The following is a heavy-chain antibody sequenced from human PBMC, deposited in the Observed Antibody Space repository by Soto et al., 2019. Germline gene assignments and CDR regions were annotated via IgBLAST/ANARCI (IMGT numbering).Heavy chain of an antibody. D-gene: IGHD3-22*01. CDR1: GGSISSGDYY. V-gene: IGHV4-31*03. J-gene: IGHJ5*02. CDR2: IYYSGST. CDR3: STSPYYYDSSGYYGNNWFDP. Sequence: SETLSLTCTVSGGSISSGDYYWSWIRQHPGKGLEWIGYIYYSGSTYYNPSLKSRVTISVDTSKNQFSLKLSSVTAADTAVYYCSTSPYYYDSSGYYGNNWFDPWGQGTLVTVSS.